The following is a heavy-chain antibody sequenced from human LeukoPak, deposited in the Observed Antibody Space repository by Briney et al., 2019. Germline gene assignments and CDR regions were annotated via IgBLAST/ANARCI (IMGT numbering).Heavy chain of an antibody. CDR1: RFTFSTNW. J-gene: IGHJ4*02. Sequence: GGSLRLSCAASRFTFSTNWMGWVRQAPGKGLEWVASITPAGSEKYYANSMKGRFTISRDNAKNSLFLQMNSLRADDTGVYFYVSGGDSGYWGQGTLVTVSS. V-gene: IGHV3-7*03. CDR2: ITPAGSEK. D-gene: IGHD2-21*02. CDR3: VSGGDSGY.